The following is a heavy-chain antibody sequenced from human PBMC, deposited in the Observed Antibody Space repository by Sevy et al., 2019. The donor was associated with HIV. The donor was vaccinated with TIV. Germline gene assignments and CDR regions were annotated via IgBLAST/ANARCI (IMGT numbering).Heavy chain of an antibody. CDR3: ARDRGGSKSTPHYYYYYGMDV. J-gene: IGHJ6*02. CDR1: GGSISSYY. D-gene: IGHD4-4*01. V-gene: IGHV4-59*01. Sequence: SETLSLTCTVSGGSISSYYWSWIRQPPGKGLDWIGYIYYSGSTNYNPSLKSRVTISVDTSKNQFSLKLSSVTAADTAVYYCARDRGGSKSTPHYYYYYGMDVWGQGTTVTVSS. CDR2: IYYSGST.